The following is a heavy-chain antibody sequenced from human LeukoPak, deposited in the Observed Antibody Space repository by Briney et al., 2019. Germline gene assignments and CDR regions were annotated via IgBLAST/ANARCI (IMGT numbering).Heavy chain of an antibody. J-gene: IGHJ4*02. CDR1: GGSISSHD. CDR2: VSGTASRTT. D-gene: IGHD1-26*01. Sequence: PSETLSLTCTASGGSISSHDRAWIRQSPGKGLEWIGYVSGTASRTTYYSPSLGGRVTISIDTSTNQFSLKLFSVTASDTAVYYCATGPWELDFWGQGILVTVSS. CDR3: ATGPWELDF. V-gene: IGHV4-4*08.